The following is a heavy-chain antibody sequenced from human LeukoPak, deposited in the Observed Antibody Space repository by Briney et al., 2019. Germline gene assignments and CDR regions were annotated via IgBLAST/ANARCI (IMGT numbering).Heavy chain of an antibody. CDR2: INPAGGST. D-gene: IGHD3-22*01. Sequence: ASVKVSCKASGYTFTSYYIHWVRQAPGQGLEWMGIINPAGGSTTYAQKFQGSRLTLTRDTSTSTVYMELSSLRSEDTAVYYCARGRGVHDSHTYDYFDYWGQGSLVTVSS. CDR3: ARGRGVHDSHTYDYFDY. V-gene: IGHV1-46*01. CDR1: GYTFTSYY. J-gene: IGHJ4*02.